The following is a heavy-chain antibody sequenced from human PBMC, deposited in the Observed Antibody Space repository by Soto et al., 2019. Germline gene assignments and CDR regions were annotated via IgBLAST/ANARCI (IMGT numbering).Heavy chain of an antibody. CDR2: ISAYNGNT. V-gene: IGHV1-18*01. J-gene: IGHJ6*03. CDR3: AREREDFYGDYSYMDV. Sequence: ASVKVSCKASGYTFTSYGISWVRQAPGQGLEWMGWISAYNGNTNYAQKLQGRVTMTTDISTSTAYMELRSLRSDDTAVYYCAREREDFYGDYSYMDVWGKGTTVTVSS. D-gene: IGHD4-17*01. CDR1: GYTFTSYG.